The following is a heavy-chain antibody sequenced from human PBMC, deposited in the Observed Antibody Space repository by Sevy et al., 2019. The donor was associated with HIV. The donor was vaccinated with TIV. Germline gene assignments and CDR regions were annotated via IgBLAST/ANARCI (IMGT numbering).Heavy chain of an antibody. V-gene: IGHV3-30-3*01. CDR1: EFMFSTYA. J-gene: IGHJ4*02. D-gene: IGHD6-19*01. CDR2: ISYDGSRH. CDR3: ARDAGYSTDWYPSDY. Sequence: GGSLRLSCAASEFMFSTYAMHWVRQAPGKGLEWVAVISYDGSRHYYADSVKGRFTISRDNSKNTLFLQMNSLRLEDTAFYYCARDAGYSTDWYPSDYWSQGTLVTVSS.